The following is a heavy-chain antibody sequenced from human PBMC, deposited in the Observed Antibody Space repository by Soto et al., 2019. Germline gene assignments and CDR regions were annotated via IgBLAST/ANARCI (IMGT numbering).Heavy chain of an antibody. Sequence: QVQLVQSGAEVKKPGSSVKVSCKASGGTFSSYTISWVRQAPGQGLEWMGRIIPILGIANYAQKFQGRVTITADKSTSTVYMELSSLRSEDTAVYYCARKNVKKAAFDIWGQGTMVTVSS. J-gene: IGHJ3*02. V-gene: IGHV1-69*02. CDR1: GGTFSSYT. CDR3: ARKNVKKAAFDI. CDR2: IIPILGIA.